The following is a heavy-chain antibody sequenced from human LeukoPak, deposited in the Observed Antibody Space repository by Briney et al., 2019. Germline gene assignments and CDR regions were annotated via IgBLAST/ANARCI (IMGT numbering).Heavy chain of an antibody. Sequence: ASVKVSCKASGYTFTGYYMHWVRQAPGQGLEWMGWINPNSGGTNYAQKFQGRVTMTRDTSISTAYMELSRLRSDDTAVYYCARAPPPYYDILTGYYREKNFDYWGQGTLVTVSS. CDR1: GYTFTGYY. V-gene: IGHV1-2*02. CDR3: ARAPPPYYDILTGYYREKNFDY. CDR2: INPNSGGT. J-gene: IGHJ4*02. D-gene: IGHD3-9*01.